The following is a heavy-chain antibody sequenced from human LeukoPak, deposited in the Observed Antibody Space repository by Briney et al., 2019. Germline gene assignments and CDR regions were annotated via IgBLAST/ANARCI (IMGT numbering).Heavy chain of an antibody. CDR3: ARDGSDGITGTTGFDY. J-gene: IGHJ4*02. CDR1: GGSISSYY. CDR2: IYYSGST. V-gene: IGHV4-59*01. Sequence: SETLSLTCTVSGGSISSYYWSWIRQPPGKGLEWIGYIYYSGSTNYNPSLKSRVTISVDTSKNQFSLKLSSVTAADTAVYYCARDGSDGITGTTGFDYWGQGTLVTVSS. D-gene: IGHD1-7*01.